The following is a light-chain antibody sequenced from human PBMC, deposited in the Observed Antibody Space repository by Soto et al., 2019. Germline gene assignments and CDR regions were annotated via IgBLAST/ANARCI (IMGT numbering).Light chain of an antibody. CDR3: QTWGTGIHVV. V-gene: IGLV4-69*01. Sequence: QPVLTQSPSASASLGASVKLTSTLSSGHSSYAIAWHQQQPEKGPRYLMKLNSDGSHSKGDGIPDRFSGSSSGAERYLTISSLQSEDEADYYCQTWGTGIHVVFGGGTKLTVL. CDR2: LNSDGSH. J-gene: IGLJ2*01. CDR1: SGHSSYA.